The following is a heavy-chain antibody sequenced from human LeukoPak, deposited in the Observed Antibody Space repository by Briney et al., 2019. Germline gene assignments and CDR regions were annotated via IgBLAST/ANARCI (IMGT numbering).Heavy chain of an antibody. Sequence: GGSLRLSCAVSGFTFSRYAMHWVRQAPGKGLDWVALISYDGSQKYFADSVKGRFTISRDNSKNTLYLQMNSLRPEDTAVYYCARRNHYDSKEIGYWGQGTLVTVSS. D-gene: IGHD3-22*01. CDR2: ISYDGSQK. CDR1: GFTFSRYA. V-gene: IGHV3-30*04. J-gene: IGHJ4*02. CDR3: ARRNHYDSKEIGY.